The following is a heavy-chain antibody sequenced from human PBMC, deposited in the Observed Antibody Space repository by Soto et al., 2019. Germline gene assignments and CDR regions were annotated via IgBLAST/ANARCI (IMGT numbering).Heavy chain of an antibody. J-gene: IGHJ4*02. V-gene: IGHV4-34*01. CDR2: INHSGST. CDR1: GGSFSGYY. Sequence: SETLSLTCAVYGGSFSGYYWSWIRQPPGKGLEWIGEINHSGSTNYNPSLKSRVTISVDTSKNQFSLKLSSVTAADTAVYYCASGPYSYGYKSGFDYWGQGTLVTVSS. CDR3: ASGPYSYGYKSGFDY. D-gene: IGHD5-18*01.